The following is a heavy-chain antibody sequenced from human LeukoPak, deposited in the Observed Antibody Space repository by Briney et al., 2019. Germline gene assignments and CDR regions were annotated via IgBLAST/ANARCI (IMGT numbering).Heavy chain of an antibody. D-gene: IGHD5-18*01. CDR3: AKFYGYSYGDWSGMDV. CDR2: ISGSGGST. CDR1: GFTFSSYA. V-gene: IGHV3-23*01. J-gene: IGHJ6*02. Sequence: GGSLRLSCAASGFTFSSYAMSWVRQAPGKGLEWVSAISGSGGSTYYADSVKGRFTISRDNSKNTLYLQMNGLRAEDTAVYYCAKFYGYSYGDWSGMDVWGQGTTVTVSS.